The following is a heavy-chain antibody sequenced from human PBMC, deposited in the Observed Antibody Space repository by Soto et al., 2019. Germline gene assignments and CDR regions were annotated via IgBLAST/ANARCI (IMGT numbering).Heavy chain of an antibody. D-gene: IGHD1-26*01. CDR1: GGTFSGYA. CDR2: IIPVFHRP. CDR3: ARDESSGGYWGPLDY. J-gene: IGHJ4*02. Sequence: ASVKVSCKASGGTFSGYAITWVRQAPGQGLEWMGGIIPVFHRPKYAQKFQGRLTITADASTSTAYMELSSLRAEDTALYYCARDESSGGYWGPLDYWGKGTLVTVSS. V-gene: IGHV1-69*13.